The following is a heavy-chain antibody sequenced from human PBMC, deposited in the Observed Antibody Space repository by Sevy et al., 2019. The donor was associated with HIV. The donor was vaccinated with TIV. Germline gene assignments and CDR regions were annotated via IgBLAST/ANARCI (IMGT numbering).Heavy chain of an antibody. CDR1: GGSFGSYS. CDR2: IIPIFDTA. J-gene: IGHJ5*02. V-gene: IGHV1-69*13. CDR3: ARDGSRNWFDP. D-gene: IGHD2-2*03. Sequence: ASVKVSCKASGGSFGSYSISWVRQAPEQGLEWMGGIIPIFDTANYAQKFQGRVTVTADESTSTAYMELSSLRSEDTAVYYCARDGSRNWFDPWGQGTLVTVSS.